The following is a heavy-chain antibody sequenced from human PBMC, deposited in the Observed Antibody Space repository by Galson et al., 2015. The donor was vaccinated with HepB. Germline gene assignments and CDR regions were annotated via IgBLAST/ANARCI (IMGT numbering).Heavy chain of an antibody. CDR1: GFTFSSYG. Sequence: SLRLSCAASGFTFSSYGMHWVRQAPGKGLEWVAVIWYDGSYKYYADSVKGRFTISRDNSKNTLYLQMNSLRAEDTAVYYCAQGEYYYDSSGYYSIDYWGQGTLVTVSS. V-gene: IGHV3-33*06. J-gene: IGHJ4*02. CDR3: AQGEYYYDSSGYYSIDY. CDR2: IWYDGSYK. D-gene: IGHD3-22*01.